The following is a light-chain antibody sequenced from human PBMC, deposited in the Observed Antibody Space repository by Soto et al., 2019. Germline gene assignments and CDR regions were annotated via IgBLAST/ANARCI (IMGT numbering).Light chain of an antibody. CDR2: EVS. J-gene: IGKJ1*01. Sequence: DIQMTQSPSFLSASVGERVTITCRARRDISPYLAWYQQKPGKPPKLLIYEVSTLQTGVPSRFSGSGSGTEFTLTISILQPEDFATYYCQQLNGYPRTFGQGTKVEIK. CDR1: RDISPY. V-gene: IGKV1-9*01. CDR3: QQLNGYPRT.